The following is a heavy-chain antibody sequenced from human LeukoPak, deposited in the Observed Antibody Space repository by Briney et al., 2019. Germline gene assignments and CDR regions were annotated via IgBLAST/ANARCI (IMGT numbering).Heavy chain of an antibody. Sequence: LGESLKISCKGSGYTFTGYWIAWVRQMPGKGLEWKGIIPPADSETRYSPSFQGQVTISADKSISTAYLQWSSLKASDTAMYYCARHMLPVVTPDDAFDIWGQGTMVTVSS. CDR3: ARHMLPVVTPDDAFDI. D-gene: IGHD4-23*01. CDR1: GYTFTGYW. V-gene: IGHV5-51*01. J-gene: IGHJ3*02. CDR2: IPPADSET.